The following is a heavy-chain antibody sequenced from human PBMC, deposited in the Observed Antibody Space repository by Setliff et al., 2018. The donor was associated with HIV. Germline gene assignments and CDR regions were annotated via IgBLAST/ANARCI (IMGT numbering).Heavy chain of an antibody. CDR2: INHSGST. V-gene: IGHV4-34*01. D-gene: IGHD1-26*01. J-gene: IGHJ3*02. CDR1: GGSISSHY. CDR3: ARGRRNEWELLLLAFDM. Sequence: LSLTCTVSGGSISSHYWNWIRQPSGKGLEWIGEINHSGSTNYNPSLKSRVTISVDTSKNQFSLKLSSVTAADTAVYYCARGRRNEWELLLLAFDMWGQGTMVTVSS.